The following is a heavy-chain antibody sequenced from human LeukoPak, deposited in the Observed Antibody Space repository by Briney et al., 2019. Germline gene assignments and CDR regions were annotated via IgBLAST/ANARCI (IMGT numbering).Heavy chain of an antibody. J-gene: IGHJ4*02. D-gene: IGHD5-18*01. CDR2: IYYSGST. CDR3: ARQYSYGRNFDY. CDR1: GGSISSYY. V-gene: IGHV4-59*08. Sequence: SETLSLTCTVSGGSISSYYWSWIRQPPGKGLEWIGYIYYSGSTNYNPSLKGRVTISVDTSKNQFSLKLSSVTAADTAVYYCARQYSYGRNFDYWGQGTLVTVSS.